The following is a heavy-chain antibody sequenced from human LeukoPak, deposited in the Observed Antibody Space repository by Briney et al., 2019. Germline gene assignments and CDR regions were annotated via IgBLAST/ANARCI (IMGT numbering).Heavy chain of an antibody. CDR1: GGSISSSSYY. V-gene: IGHV4-39*07. CDR3: ARDPRHRTLIRGDY. CDR2: IYHSGST. Sequence: NPSETLSLTCTVSGGSISSSSYYWGWIRQPPGKGLEWIGSIYHSGSTYYNPSLKSRVTISVDTSKNQFSLKLSSVTAADSAVYYCARDPRHRTLIRGDYWGQGTLVTVSS. D-gene: IGHD2-8*01. J-gene: IGHJ4*02.